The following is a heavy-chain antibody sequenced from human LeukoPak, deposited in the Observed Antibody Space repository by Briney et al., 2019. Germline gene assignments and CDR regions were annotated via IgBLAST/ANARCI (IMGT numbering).Heavy chain of an antibody. CDR1: GYTFTSYG. D-gene: IGHD3-10*01. CDR3: ARGPKLLWFGELSRVALGWFDP. V-gene: IGHV1-18*01. CDR2: ISAYNGNT. J-gene: IGHJ5*02. Sequence: GASVKVSRKASGYTFTSYGISWVRQAPGQGLEWMGWISAYNGNTNYAQKLQGRVTMTTDTSTSTAYMELRSLRSDDTAVYYCARGPKLLWFGELSRVALGWFDPWGQGTLVTVSS.